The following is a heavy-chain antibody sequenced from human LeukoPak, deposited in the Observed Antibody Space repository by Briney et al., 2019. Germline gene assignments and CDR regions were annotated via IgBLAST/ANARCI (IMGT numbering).Heavy chain of an antibody. CDR2: IDTTSNYI. V-gene: IGHV3-21*01. CDR1: GFTFSSYA. D-gene: IGHD4-23*01. CDR3: ARAEPNSPYDH. Sequence: GGSLRLSCAASGFTFSSYAMTWVRQAPGKGLEWVSSIDTTSNYIYYADSVKGRFTISRDNARNSLYLQMNSLTADDTAVYYCARAEPNSPYDHWGQGTLVTVSS. J-gene: IGHJ4*02.